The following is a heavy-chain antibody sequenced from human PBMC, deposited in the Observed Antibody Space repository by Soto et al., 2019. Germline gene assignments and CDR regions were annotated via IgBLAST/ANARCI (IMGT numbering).Heavy chain of an antibody. CDR2: INPNSGGT. CDR1: GYTFTGYY. CDR3: AREVDFPRPGTDWFER. J-gene: IGHJ5*01. Sequence: ASVKVSCKASGYTFTGYYMHWVRQAPGQGLEWMGWINPNSGGTNYAQKFKGRVNMTRDTSISTAYMELSRLRSDDTAVYYCAREVDFPRPGTDWFERWGQGNLVTVSS. D-gene: IGHD6-13*01. V-gene: IGHV1-2*02.